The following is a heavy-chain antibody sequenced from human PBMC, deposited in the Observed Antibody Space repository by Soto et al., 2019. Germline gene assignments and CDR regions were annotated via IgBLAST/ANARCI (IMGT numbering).Heavy chain of an antibody. CDR1: GFTFSSYS. CDR2: ISSSSSTI. D-gene: IGHD6-13*01. V-gene: IGHV3-48*02. CDR3: ARGPYRYSSSWYVKQEYNWFDP. J-gene: IGHJ5*02. Sequence: GGSLRLSCAASGFTFSSYSMNWVRQAPGKGLEWVSYISSSSSTIYYADSVKGRFTISRDNAKNSLYLQMNSLRDEDTAVYYCARGPYRYSSSWYVKQEYNWFDPWGQGTLVTVSS.